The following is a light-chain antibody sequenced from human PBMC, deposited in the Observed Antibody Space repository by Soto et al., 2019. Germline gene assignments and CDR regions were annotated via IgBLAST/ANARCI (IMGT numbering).Light chain of an antibody. CDR3: QQYHNYPVT. CDR2: DAS. Sequence: DIQMTQSPSSLSASVGDRVTITCRASQEFSNHLAWIQQKPGKPPKSLIYDASSLQSGVPSKFSGSGSGTDFTLIISSLQPEDFATYYCQQYHNYPVTFGGGTKVEIK. V-gene: IGKV1-16*02. J-gene: IGKJ4*01. CDR1: QEFSNH.